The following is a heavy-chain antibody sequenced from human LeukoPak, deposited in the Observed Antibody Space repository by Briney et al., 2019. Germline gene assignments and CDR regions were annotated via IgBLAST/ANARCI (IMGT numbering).Heavy chain of an antibody. J-gene: IGHJ6*02. CDR3: ARHQGSGRKHYYGMDV. D-gene: IGHD1-26*01. CDR2: IYYSGST. CDR1: GGSISSSSYY. Sequence: KPSETLSLTCTVSGGSISSSSYYWGWIRQPPGKGLEWIGSIYYSGSTNYNPSLKSRVTMSVDTFKNQFSLKMSSVTAADTAVYYCARHQGSGRKHYYGMDVWGQGTTLTVSS. V-gene: IGHV4-39*01.